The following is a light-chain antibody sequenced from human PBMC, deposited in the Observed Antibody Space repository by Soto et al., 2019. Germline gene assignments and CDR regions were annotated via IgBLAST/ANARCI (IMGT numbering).Light chain of an antibody. CDR3: QQYNSYWT. V-gene: IGKV3-11*01. CDR1: QSVSSY. J-gene: IGKJ1*01. CDR2: DAS. Sequence: EIVLTQSPATLSLSPGERATLSCRASQSVSSYLAWYQQKPGQAPRLLIYDASNRATGIPARFSGSGSGTEFTLTISSLQPDDSATYYCQQYNSYWTFGQGTKVDI.